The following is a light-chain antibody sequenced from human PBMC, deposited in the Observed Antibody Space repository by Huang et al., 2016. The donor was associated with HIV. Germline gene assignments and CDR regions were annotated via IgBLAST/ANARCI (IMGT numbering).Light chain of an antibody. CDR1: QDVNKY. CDR3: QQYDTLPPLT. Sequence: DVQMTQSPSSLSASVGDRVTIACQASQDVNKYLNWYQQKPGKAPRLLIYDAANLEMGVPSRFSGSRSGTDFTLTINCLQPEDIATYYCQQYDTLPPLTFGGGTKVEIK. CDR2: DAA. V-gene: IGKV1-33*01. J-gene: IGKJ4*01.